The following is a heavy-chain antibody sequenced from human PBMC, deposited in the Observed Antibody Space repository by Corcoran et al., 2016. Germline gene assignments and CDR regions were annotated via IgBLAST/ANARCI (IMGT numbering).Heavy chain of an antibody. CDR3: ATVVGYCSGGSCYANWFDP. J-gene: IGHJ5*02. V-gene: IGHV5-51*01. CDR1: GYSFTSYW. D-gene: IGHD2-15*01. CDR2: IYPGDSDT. Sequence: EVQLVQSGAEVKKPGESLKISCKGSGYSFTSYWIGWVRQMPGKGLEWMGIIYPGDSDTRYSPSFQGRVTISADESISTAYLQWSSLKASDTAMYYWATVVGYCSGGSCYANWFDPGGQGTLVTVSS.